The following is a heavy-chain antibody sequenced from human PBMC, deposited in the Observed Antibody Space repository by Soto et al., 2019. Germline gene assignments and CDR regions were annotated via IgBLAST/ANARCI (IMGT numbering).Heavy chain of an antibody. CDR3: ARLLRPGRYGMDV. Sequence: PSETLSLTCTVSGGSISSSSYYWGWIRQPPGKGLEWIGSIYYSGSTYYNPSLKSRVTISVDTSKNQFSLKLSSVTAADTAVYYCARLLRPGRYGMDVWGQGTTVTVYS. V-gene: IGHV4-39*01. D-gene: IGHD3-10*01. CDR2: IYYSGST. J-gene: IGHJ6*02. CDR1: GGSISSSSYY.